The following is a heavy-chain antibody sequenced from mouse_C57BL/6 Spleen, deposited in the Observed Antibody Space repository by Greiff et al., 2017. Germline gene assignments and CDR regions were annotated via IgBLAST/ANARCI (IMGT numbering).Heavy chain of an antibody. Sequence: VQLQQSGPELVKPGASVKISCKASGYAFSSSWMNWVKQRPGKGLEWIGRIYPGDGDTNYNGKFKGKATLTADKSSSTAYMQLSSLTSEDSAVCFCASSYDYGFAYWGQGTLVTVSA. CDR3: ASSYDYGFAY. D-gene: IGHD2-4*01. CDR2: IYPGDGDT. CDR1: GYAFSSSW. V-gene: IGHV1-82*01. J-gene: IGHJ3*01.